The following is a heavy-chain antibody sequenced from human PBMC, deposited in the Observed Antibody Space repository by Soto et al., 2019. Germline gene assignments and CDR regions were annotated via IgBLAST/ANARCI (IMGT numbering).Heavy chain of an antibody. V-gene: IGHV3-23*01. CDR3: AKDHPTIFGVVIILPYYFDY. CDR2: ISGSGGST. CDR1: GFTFSSYA. D-gene: IGHD3-3*01. Sequence: GGSLRLSCAASGFTFSSYAMSWVRQAPRKGLEWVSAISGSGGSTYYADSVKGRFTISRDNSKNTLYLQMNSLRAEDTAVYYCAKDHPTIFGVVIILPYYFDYWGQGTLVTVSS. J-gene: IGHJ4*02.